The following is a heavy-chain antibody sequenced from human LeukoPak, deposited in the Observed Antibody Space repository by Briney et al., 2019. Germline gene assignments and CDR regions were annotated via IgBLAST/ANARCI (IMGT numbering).Heavy chain of an antibody. J-gene: IGHJ5*02. CDR1: GFTFSSYW. V-gene: IGHV3-7*01. CDR2: IKQDGSEK. CDR3: ARDLSYSSSHLDH. Sequence: GGSLRLSCAASGFTFSSYWMSWVRQAPGKGLEWVANIKQDGSEKYYVDSVKGRFTTSRDNAKNSLYLQMNSLRAEDTAVYYCARDLSYSSSHLDHWGQGTLVTVSS. D-gene: IGHD6-6*01.